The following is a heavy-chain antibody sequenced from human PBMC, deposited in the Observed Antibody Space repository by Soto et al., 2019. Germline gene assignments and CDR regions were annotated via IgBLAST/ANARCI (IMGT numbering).Heavy chain of an antibody. V-gene: IGHV4-4*07. J-gene: IGHJ6*02. CDR2: IYTSGST. CDR1: GGSISSYY. Sequence: SETVSLTCTVSGGSISSYYWSWIRQPAGKGLEWIGRIYTSGSTNYNPSLKSRVTMSVDTSKNQFSLKLSSVTAADTAVYYCARGSYSSSSPWDYYYYGMDVWGQGTTVTSP. CDR3: ARGSYSSSSPWDYYYYGMDV. D-gene: IGHD6-6*01.